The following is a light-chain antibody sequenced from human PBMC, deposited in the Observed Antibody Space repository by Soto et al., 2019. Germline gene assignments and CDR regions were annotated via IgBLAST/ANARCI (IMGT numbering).Light chain of an antibody. J-gene: IGKJ4*01. Sequence: DIQMTQSPSSLSASVGDRVTITCRASQSISSYLNWYQQKPGKAPKLLIYAASSLQSGVPSRFSGSRSGTDFTLTISSLQPEDFATYYCQHGYSTTLTFGGGTKVESK. CDR3: QHGYSTTLT. CDR1: QSISSY. V-gene: IGKV1-39*01. CDR2: AAS.